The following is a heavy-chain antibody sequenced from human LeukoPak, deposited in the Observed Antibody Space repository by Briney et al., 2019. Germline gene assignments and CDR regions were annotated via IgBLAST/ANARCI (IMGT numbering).Heavy chain of an antibody. CDR1: GGSINTYY. V-gene: IGHV4-59*01. CDR2: IYYSGST. J-gene: IGHJ5*02. D-gene: IGHD3-3*01. Sequence: SETLSLTCTVSGGSINTYYWSWIRQPPGKGLEWIGYIYYSGSTNYNPSLKSRVTISVDTSKNQFSLKLSSVTAADTAVYYCARDGGDFWSGYYNWFDPWGQGTLVTVSS. CDR3: ARDGGDFWSGYYNWFDP.